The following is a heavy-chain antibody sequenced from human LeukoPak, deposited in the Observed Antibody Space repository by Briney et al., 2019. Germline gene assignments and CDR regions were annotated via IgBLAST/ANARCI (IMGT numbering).Heavy chain of an antibody. CDR1: GFTFSSYG. D-gene: IGHD3-3*01. J-gene: IGHJ6*04. Sequence: PGGSLRLSCAASGFTFSSYGMHWVRQAPGKGLEWVAVISYDGSNKYYADSVKGRFTISRDNSKNTLYLQMNSLRAEDTAVCYCAKIRGVYYYYYGMDVWGKGTTVTVSS. CDR2: ISYDGSNK. V-gene: IGHV3-30*18. CDR3: AKIRGVYYYYYGMDV.